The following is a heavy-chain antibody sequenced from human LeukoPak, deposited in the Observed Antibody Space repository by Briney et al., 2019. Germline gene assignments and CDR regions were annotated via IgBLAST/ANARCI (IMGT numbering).Heavy chain of an antibody. D-gene: IGHD3-9*01. CDR1: GGSFSGYY. J-gene: IGHJ5*02. CDR3: ARGELYYDILTGYYPNWFDP. Sequence: SETLSLTCAVYGGSFSGYYWSWIRQPPGKGLEWIGEINHSGSTNYNPSLKSRVTISVDTSKNQFSLKLSSVTAADTAVYYCARGELYYDILTGYYPNWFDPWGQGTLVTVSS. CDR2: INHSGST. V-gene: IGHV4-34*01.